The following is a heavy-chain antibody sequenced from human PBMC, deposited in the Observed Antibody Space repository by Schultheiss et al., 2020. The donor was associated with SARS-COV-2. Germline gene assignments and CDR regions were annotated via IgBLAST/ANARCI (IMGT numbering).Heavy chain of an antibody. CDR1: GGSISSYY. J-gene: IGHJ5*02. D-gene: IGHD4-17*01. CDR2: IYHSGST. CDR3: ARSFSVTTQPNWFDP. Sequence: SETLSLTCTVSGGSISSYYWSWIRQPPGKGLEWIGSIYHSGSTNYNPSLKSRVTISVDTSKNQFSLKLSSVTAADTAVYYCARSFSVTTQPNWFDPWGQGTLVTVSS. V-gene: IGHV4-59*12.